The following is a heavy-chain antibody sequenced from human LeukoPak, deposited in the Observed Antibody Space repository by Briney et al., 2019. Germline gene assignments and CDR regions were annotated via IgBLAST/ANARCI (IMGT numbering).Heavy chain of an antibody. CDR2: ITTGRTL. CDR3: ARVVSSRSTVGFDP. CDR1: GFNFNDYY. J-gene: IGHJ5*02. Sequence: GGSLRLSCAASGFNFNDYYMSWIRQAPGKGLEWVSYITTGRTLSYADSVKGRFTISRDNAKNSLFLQMKSLRVEDTAVCYCARVVSSRSTVGFDPWGQGTLVTVSS. V-gene: IGHV3-11*04. D-gene: IGHD5/OR15-5a*01.